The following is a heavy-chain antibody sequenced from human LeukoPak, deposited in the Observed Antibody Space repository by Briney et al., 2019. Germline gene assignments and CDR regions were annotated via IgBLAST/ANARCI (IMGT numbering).Heavy chain of an antibody. CDR2: IYYSGST. V-gene: IGHV4-39*02. J-gene: IGHJ1*01. D-gene: IGHD2-21*02. CDR1: GGSISSSSYS. CDR3: ARDISGVVTPSGGIEYFQH. Sequence: SETLSLTCTVSGGSISSSSYSWGWIRQPPGKGLEWIGSIYYSGSTYYNPSLKSRVTISVDTSKNQFSLKLSSVTAADTAVYYCARDISGVVTPSGGIEYFQHWGQGTLVTVSS.